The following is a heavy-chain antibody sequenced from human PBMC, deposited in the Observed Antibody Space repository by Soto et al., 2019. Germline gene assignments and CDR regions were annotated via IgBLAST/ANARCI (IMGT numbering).Heavy chain of an antibody. CDR2: IHHRGST. CDR3: ARDCNSSGYYYNAFDI. D-gene: IGHD3-22*01. V-gene: IGHV4-30-4*01. Sequence: QVLEQVSGPGLVKPSQTLSLTCSVFGGSLTSGDYYWNWIRQPPGKGLEWIGNIHHRGSTYYDPSLKSRGTISLDTSKNQFSLKLSSVTAADTAVYYCARDCNSSGYYYNAFDIWGQGTMVTVSS. CDR1: GGSLTSGDYY. J-gene: IGHJ3*02.